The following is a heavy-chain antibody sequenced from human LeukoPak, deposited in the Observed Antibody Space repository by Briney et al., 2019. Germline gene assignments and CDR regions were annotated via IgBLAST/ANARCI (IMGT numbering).Heavy chain of an antibody. Sequence: GGSLRRSGAASGFTCGYYSMNWVRQAPGKGLEGVSSISSSSSYIYYADSVKGRFTISRDKAKNSLYLQINSLRAEDTAVYYCARVNAVTTDPYYYGMDVWGQGTTVTVYS. V-gene: IGHV3-21*01. CDR2: ISSSSSYI. D-gene: IGHD4-17*01. J-gene: IGHJ6*02. CDR3: ARVNAVTTDPYYYGMDV. CDR1: GFTCGYYS.